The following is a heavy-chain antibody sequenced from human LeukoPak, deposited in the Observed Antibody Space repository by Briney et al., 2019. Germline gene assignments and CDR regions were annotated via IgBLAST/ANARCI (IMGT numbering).Heavy chain of an antibody. CDR3: ARERSRNLLFDY. D-gene: IGHD1-14*01. V-gene: IGHV1-69*04. J-gene: IGHJ4*02. CDR2: IIPILGIA. Sequence: SVKVSCKASGGTFSSYAIGWVRQAPGQGLEWMGRIIPILGIANYAQKFQGRVTITADKSTSTAYMELSSLRSEDTAVYYCARERSRNLLFDYWGQGTLVTVSS. CDR1: GGTFSSYA.